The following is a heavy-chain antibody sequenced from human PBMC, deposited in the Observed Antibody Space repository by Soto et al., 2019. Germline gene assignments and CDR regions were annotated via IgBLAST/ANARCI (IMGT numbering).Heavy chain of an antibody. CDR2: IIPIFGTA. V-gene: IGHV1-69*13. Sequence: SVKVSCTASGGTFSSYAISWVRQAPGQGLEWMGGIIPIFGTANYAQKFQGRVTITADESTSTAYMELSSLRSEDTAVYYCARADYDSSGYSAPPPGYWGQGTLVTVSS. CDR3: ARADYDSSGYSAPPPGY. J-gene: IGHJ4*02. CDR1: GGTFSSYA. D-gene: IGHD3-22*01.